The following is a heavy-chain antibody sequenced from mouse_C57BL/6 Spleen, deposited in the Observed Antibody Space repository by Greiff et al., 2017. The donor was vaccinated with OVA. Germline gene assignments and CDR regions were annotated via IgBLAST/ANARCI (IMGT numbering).Heavy chain of an antibody. V-gene: IGHV1-64*01. J-gene: IGHJ1*03. Sequence: QVQLHQPGAELVKPGASVKLSCKASGYTFTSYWMHWVKQRPGQGLEWIGMIHPNSGSTNYNEKFKSKATLTVDKSSSTAYMQLSSLTSEDSAVYYCARRITTVVAKNYWYFDVWGTGTTVTVSS. CDR3: ARRITTVVAKNYWYFDV. D-gene: IGHD1-1*01. CDR2: IHPNSGST. CDR1: GYTFTSYW.